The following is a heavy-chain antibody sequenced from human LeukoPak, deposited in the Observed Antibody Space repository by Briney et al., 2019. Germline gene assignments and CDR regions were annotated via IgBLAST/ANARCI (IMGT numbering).Heavy chain of an antibody. CDR2: INPSGGST. CDR3: ASFDYGGNPKRDY. CDR1: GYTFTSHY. V-gene: IGHV1-46*01. Sequence: ASVKVSCKASGYTFTSHYMHWVRQAPGQGLEWMGIINPSGGSTSYAQKFQGRVTMTRDTSTSTVYMELSSLRSEDTAVYYCASFDYGGNPKRDYWGQGTLVTVSS. D-gene: IGHD4-23*01. J-gene: IGHJ4*02.